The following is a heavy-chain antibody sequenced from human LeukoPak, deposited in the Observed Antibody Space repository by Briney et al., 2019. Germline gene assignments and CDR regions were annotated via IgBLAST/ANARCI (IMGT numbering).Heavy chain of an antibody. CDR1: GFTVSSNS. D-gene: IGHD3-3*01. J-gene: IGHJ4*02. CDR2: IYSGST. Sequence: GGSLRLSCTVSGFTVSSNSMSWVRQAPGKGLEWVSFIYSGSTHYSDSVKGRFTISRDNSKNTLYLQMNSLRAEDTAVYYCARDLTIFGALSGFDYWGQGTLVTVSS. CDR3: ARDLTIFGALSGFDY. V-gene: IGHV3-53*01.